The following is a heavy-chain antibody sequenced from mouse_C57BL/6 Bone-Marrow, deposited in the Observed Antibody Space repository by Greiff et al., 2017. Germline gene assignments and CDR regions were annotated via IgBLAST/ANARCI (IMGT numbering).Heavy chain of an antibody. J-gene: IGHJ3*01. D-gene: IGHD1-1*01. Sequence: DVKLVESGGGLVKPGGSLKLSCAASGFTFSSYAMSWVRQTPEKRLEWVATISDGGSYTYYPDNVKGRFTISRDNAKNNLYLQMSHLKSEDTAMYYCARDHYGSSQDAYWGQGTLVTVSA. CDR2: ISDGGSYT. V-gene: IGHV5-4*01. CDR3: ARDHYGSSQDAY. CDR1: GFTFSSYA.